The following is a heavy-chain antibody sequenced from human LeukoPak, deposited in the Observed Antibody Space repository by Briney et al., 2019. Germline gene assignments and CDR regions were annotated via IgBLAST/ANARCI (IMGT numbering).Heavy chain of an antibody. V-gene: IGHV4-61*02. J-gene: IGHJ4*02. CDR2: IYTSGST. CDR3: ARERGIAAALYYFDY. D-gene: IGHD6-13*01. CDR1: GGSISSGSYY. Sequence: SETLSLTCTVSGGSISSGSYYWSWIRQPAGKGLEWIGRIYTSGSTNYNPSLKSRVTIPVDTSKNQFSLKLSSVTAADTAVYYCARERGIAAALYYFDYWGQGTLVTVSS.